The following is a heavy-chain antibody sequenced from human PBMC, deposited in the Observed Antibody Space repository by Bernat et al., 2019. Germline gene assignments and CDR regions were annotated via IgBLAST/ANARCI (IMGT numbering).Heavy chain of an antibody. D-gene: IGHD4-17*01. CDR3: ARPYGDYPHWYFDL. CDR2: IWYDGSNK. V-gene: IGHV3-33*01. J-gene: IGHJ2*01. Sequence: QVQLVGSGGGVVQPGRSLRLSCAASGFTFSSYGMHWVRQAPGKGLEWVAVIWYDGSNKYYADSVKGRFTISRDNSKNTLYLQMNSLRAEDTAVYYCARPYGDYPHWYFDLWGRGTLVTVSS. CDR1: GFTFSSYG.